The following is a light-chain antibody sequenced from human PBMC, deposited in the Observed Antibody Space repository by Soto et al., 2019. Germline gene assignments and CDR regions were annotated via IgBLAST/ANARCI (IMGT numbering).Light chain of an antibody. CDR2: KAS. V-gene: IGKV1-5*03. J-gene: IGKJ2*01. CDR3: QQYYTSSGYT. Sequence: DIQMTQSPSTLSASVGDRVTITCRASQSISSWLAWYQQKPGKAPKLLIYKASTLESGVPARFSGSGSGTEFTLTSSSLHPDDFATYYCQQYYTSSGYTFGQGTNLEIK. CDR1: QSISSW.